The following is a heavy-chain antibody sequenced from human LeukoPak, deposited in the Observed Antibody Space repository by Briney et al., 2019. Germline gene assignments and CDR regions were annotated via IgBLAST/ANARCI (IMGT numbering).Heavy chain of an antibody. Sequence: GGSLRLSCAASGFTLSSYGMSWVRQAPGKGLEWVSTISASGGSTNYADSVKGRFTISRDNSKNTVYLQMNSLRAEDTAVYYCAKVMKGSERLTMVRGVIIKTAGLYYMDVWGKGTTVTVSS. CDR2: ISASGGST. CDR1: GFTLSSYG. D-gene: IGHD3-10*01. J-gene: IGHJ6*03. V-gene: IGHV3-23*01. CDR3: AKVMKGSERLTMVRGVIIKTAGLYYMDV.